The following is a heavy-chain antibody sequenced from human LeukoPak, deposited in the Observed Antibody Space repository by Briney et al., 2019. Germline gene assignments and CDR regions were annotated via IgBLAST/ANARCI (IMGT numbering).Heavy chain of an antibody. CDR2: IKQDGSEK. J-gene: IGHJ4*02. Sequence: PGGSLRLSCAASGFTFSSYWMSWVRQAPGKGLEWVANIKQDGSEKDYVDSVKGRFTISRDNAKNSLYLQMNSLRAEDTAVYYCARASRYYYDSSGYYFEYWGQGTLVTVSS. V-gene: IGHV3-7*01. D-gene: IGHD3-22*01. CDR1: GFTFSSYW. CDR3: ARASRYYYDSSGYYFEY.